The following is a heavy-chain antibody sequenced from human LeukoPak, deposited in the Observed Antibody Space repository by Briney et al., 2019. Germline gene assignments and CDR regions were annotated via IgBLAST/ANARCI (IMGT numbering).Heavy chain of an antibody. CDR1: GGSFSGYY. D-gene: IGHD6-13*01. CDR3: ARGAGSSWYGGWYNWFDP. V-gene: IGHV4-34*01. Sequence: KPSETLSLTCAVYGGSFSGYYWSWIRQPPGKGLEWIGEINHSGSTNYNPSLKSRVTISVDTSKNQFSLKLSSVTAADTAVYYCARGAGSSWYGGWYNWFDPWGQGTLVTVSS. J-gene: IGHJ5*02. CDR2: INHSGST.